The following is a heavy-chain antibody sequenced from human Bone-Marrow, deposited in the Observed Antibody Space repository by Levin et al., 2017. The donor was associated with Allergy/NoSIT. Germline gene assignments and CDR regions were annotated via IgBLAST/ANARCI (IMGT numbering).Heavy chain of an antibody. Sequence: ASVKVSCKASGYTFVNFGISWVRQAPGQGLEWMGWISGYNGDTSDAENLQGRVTMTRDTSTSTAYMELRSLRSDDTAVYYCARALDMVPMMTGSGDYWGQGTLVTVSS. V-gene: IGHV1-18*01. CDR2: ISGYNGDT. D-gene: IGHD5-12*01. CDR1: GYTFVNFG. CDR3: ARALDMVPMMTGSGDY. J-gene: IGHJ4*02.